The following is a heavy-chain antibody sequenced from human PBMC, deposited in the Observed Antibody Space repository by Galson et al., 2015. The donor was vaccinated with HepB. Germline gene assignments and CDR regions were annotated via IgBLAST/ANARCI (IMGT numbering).Heavy chain of an antibody. J-gene: IGHJ4*02. V-gene: IGHV3-30*18. CDR3: AKVNRDSGWLVLDY. D-gene: IGHD6-19*01. Sequence: SLRLSCAASGFTFNNYGMHWVRQAPGKGLEWVAVISYDGTNKYYADSVKGRFTISRDNSRNTLYLQMNSLRAEDTAVYYCAKVNRDSGWLVLDYWGQGTLVTVSS. CDR1: GFTFNNYG. CDR2: ISYDGTNK.